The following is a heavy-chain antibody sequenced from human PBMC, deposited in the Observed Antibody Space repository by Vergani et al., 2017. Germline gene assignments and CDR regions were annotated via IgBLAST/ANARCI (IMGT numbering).Heavy chain of an antibody. CDR1: GGSISSSSYY. V-gene: IGHV4-39*01. Sequence: QLQLPESGPGLVKPSETLSLTCTVSGGSISSSSYYWGWIRQPPGKGLEWIGSIYYSGSTYYNPSLKSRVTMSVDTSKNQFSLKLSSVTAADTAVYYCARLRYDSSGYYYGNYFDYWGQGTLVTVSS. D-gene: IGHD3-22*01. CDR2: IYYSGST. J-gene: IGHJ4*02. CDR3: ARLRYDSSGYYYGNYFDY.